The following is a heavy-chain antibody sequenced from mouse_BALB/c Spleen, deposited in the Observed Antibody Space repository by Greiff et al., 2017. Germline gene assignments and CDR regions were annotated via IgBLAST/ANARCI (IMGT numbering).Heavy chain of an antibody. CDR1: GFTFSSYY. D-gene: IGHD2-3*01. CDR2: INSNGGST. CDR3: ARDYDGYYGWFAY. Sequence: EVQVVESGGGLVKLGGSLKLSCAASGFTFSSYYMSWVRQTPEKRLELVAAINSNGGSTYYPDTVKGRFTISRDNAKNTLYLQMSSLKSEDTALYYCARDYDGYYGWFAYWGQGTLVTVSA. J-gene: IGHJ3*01. V-gene: IGHV5-6-2*01.